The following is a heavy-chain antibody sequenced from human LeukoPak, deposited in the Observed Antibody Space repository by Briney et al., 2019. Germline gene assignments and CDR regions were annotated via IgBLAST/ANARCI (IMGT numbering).Heavy chain of an antibody. Sequence: GGSLRLSCGASGFTLSSNAMYWVRQAPRKGLEWVSGISDSGRSTYYADSVKGRFTISRDKSKNTLYLQMNSLRPEDTAVYYCAKDLAGTTSFDYWGQGTLVTVSS. V-gene: IGHV3-23*01. J-gene: IGHJ4*02. D-gene: IGHD1-7*01. CDR2: ISDSGRST. CDR1: GFTLSSNA. CDR3: AKDLAGTTSFDY.